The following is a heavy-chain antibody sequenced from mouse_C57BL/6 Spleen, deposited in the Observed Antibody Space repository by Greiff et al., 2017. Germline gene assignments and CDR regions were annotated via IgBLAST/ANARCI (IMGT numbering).Heavy chain of an antibody. D-gene: IGHD1-1*01. CDR1: GYTFTTYP. CDR3: ARGYYGSSSFDY. J-gene: IGHJ2*01. CDR2: FHPYNDDT. Sequence: VQLQESGAELVKPGASVKMSCKASGYTFTTYPIEWMKQNHGKSLEWIGNFHPYNDDTKYNEKFKGKATLTVEKSSSAVYLELSRLTSDDSAFYYCARGYYGSSSFDYWGQGTTLTVSS. V-gene: IGHV1-47*01.